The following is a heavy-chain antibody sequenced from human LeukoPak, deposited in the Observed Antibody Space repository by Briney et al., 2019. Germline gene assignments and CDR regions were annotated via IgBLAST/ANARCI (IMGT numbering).Heavy chain of an antibody. CDR3: ARGPTLWFGEEAFGY. V-gene: IGHV1-2*02. Sequence: ASVKVSCKASGYTFTGYYMHWVRQAPGQGLEWMGWINPNSGGTNYAQKFQGRVTMTRDTSISTAYMELSRLRSDDTAVYYCARGPTLWFGEEAFGYWGQGTLVTVSS. J-gene: IGHJ4*02. D-gene: IGHD3-10*01. CDR1: GYTFTGYY. CDR2: INPNSGGT.